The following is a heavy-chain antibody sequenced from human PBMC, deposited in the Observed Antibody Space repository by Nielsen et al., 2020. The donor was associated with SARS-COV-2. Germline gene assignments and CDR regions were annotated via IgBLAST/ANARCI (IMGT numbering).Heavy chain of an antibody. Sequence: SETLSLTCTVSGGSISSGDYYWSWIRQPPGKGLEWIGYIYYSGSTYYNPSLKSRVTISVDTSKNQFSLKLSSVTAADTAVYYCARGGAGYCSGGSCHFGSDFDYWGQGTLVTVSS. V-gene: IGHV4-30-4*01. CDR3: ARGGAGYCSGGSCHFGSDFDY. CDR1: GGSISSGDYY. J-gene: IGHJ4*02. CDR2: IYYSGST. D-gene: IGHD2-15*01.